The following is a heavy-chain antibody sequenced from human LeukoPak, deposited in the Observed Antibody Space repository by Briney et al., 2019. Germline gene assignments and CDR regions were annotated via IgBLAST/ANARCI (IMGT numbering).Heavy chain of an antibody. V-gene: IGHV1-18*01. D-gene: IGHD5-18*01. CDR3: ARDDYTYGKHYYSDY. Sequence: ASVKVSCKASGYTFTSYGVSWVPQAPGQGREWMGWISAYNGNTNYAQKLQGRVTRTTDTSTSTAYMELRSLRSDDTAVYYCARDDYTYGKHYYSDYWGQGTLVTVSS. CDR2: ISAYNGNT. CDR1: GYTFTSYG. J-gene: IGHJ4*02.